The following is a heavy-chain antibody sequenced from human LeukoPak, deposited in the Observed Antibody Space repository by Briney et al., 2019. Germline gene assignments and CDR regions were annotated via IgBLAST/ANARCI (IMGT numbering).Heavy chain of an antibody. CDR2: IYSGGST. CDR1: GFTVSSNY. Sequence: GGSLRLSCAASGFTVSSNYMSWVRQAPGKGLEWVSVIYSGGSTYYADSVKGRFTISRDNSKNTLYLQMNSLRAEDTAVYYCARDYYDSSGRVYWGQGTLVTVSS. V-gene: IGHV3-53*01. D-gene: IGHD3-22*01. CDR3: ARDYYDSSGRVY. J-gene: IGHJ4*02.